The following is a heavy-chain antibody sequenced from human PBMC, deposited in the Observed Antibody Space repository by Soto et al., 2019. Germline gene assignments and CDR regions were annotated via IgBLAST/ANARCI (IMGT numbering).Heavy chain of an antibody. J-gene: IGHJ6*02. CDR2: ISSSSSYI. CDR3: ARVGRGNIVATTPHYYHYGMDV. D-gene: IGHD5-12*01. Sequence: GGSLRLSCAASGFTFSSYSMSWVRQAPGKGLDRVSSISSSSSYIYYADSVKGRFTISRDNAKNSLYLQMNSLRAEDTAVYYCARVGRGNIVATTPHYYHYGMDVWGQGTTVTVSS. V-gene: IGHV3-21*01. CDR1: GFTFSSYS.